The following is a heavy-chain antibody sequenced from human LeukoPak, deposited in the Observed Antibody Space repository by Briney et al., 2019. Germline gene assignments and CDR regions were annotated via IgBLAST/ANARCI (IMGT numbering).Heavy chain of an antibody. D-gene: IGHD6-13*01. CDR1: GGSISSNNYY. CDR3: ARHWRAAGSGDWFDP. Sequence: PSETLSLTCTVSGGSISSNNYYWGWIRQPPGKGLEWIGNIHYGGITYYNPSLKSRVTISVDTSKNHFSQKLTSVTAADTAVYYCARHWRAAGSGDWFDPWGQGTLVTVSS. CDR2: IHYGGIT. J-gene: IGHJ5*02. V-gene: IGHV4-39*01.